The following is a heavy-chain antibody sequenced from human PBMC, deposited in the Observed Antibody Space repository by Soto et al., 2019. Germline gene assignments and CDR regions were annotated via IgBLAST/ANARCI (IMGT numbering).Heavy chain of an antibody. CDR2: IRFDGSNE. J-gene: IGHJ4*02. CDR1: GGIFHGYG. D-gene: IGHD1-7*01. CDR3: ARDGIAGTVFRGYLDY. V-gene: IGHV3-33*01. Sequence: QEQLVESGGGVVQPGTSLRLSCAVPGGIFHGYGMHWVRQAPGKGLEWVAIIRFDGSNEEYADSVTGRFTISRYNSKNTLYLQMNTLGAEDTAVYYCARDGIAGTVFRGYLDYWGRGTVVTVSS.